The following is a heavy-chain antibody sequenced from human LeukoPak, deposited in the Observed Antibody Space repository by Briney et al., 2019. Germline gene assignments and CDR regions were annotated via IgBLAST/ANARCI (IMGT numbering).Heavy chain of an antibody. CDR2: IKADGSEK. CDR1: GFTFSSNW. J-gene: IGHJ4*02. Sequence: GGSLRLSCAASGFTFSSNWMSWVRQAPGKGLERVANIKADGSEKYYVDSVKGRFTISRDNAKNSLYLQMNSLRAEDTAVYYCARGGALHFDFWGQGTLVTVS. V-gene: IGHV3-7*05. D-gene: IGHD3-16*01. CDR3: ARGGALHFDF.